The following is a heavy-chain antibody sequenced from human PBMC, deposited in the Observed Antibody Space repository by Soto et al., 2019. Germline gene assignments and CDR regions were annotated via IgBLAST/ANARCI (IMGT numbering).Heavy chain of an antibody. D-gene: IGHD2-2*01. CDR3: ARVLGYCSSTSCYHNWFDP. J-gene: IGHJ5*02. Sequence: SETLYLTCIVSGGSLSSGGYYWSWIRQHPGKGLEWIGYIYYSGSTYYNPSLKSRVTISVDTSKNQFSLKLSSVTAADTAVYYCARVLGYCSSTSCYHNWFDPWGQGPLVTVSS. V-gene: IGHV4-31*03. CDR1: GGSLSSGGYY. CDR2: IYYSGST.